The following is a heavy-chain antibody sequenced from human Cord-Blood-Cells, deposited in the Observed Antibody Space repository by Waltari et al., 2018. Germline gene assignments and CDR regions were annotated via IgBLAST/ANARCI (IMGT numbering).Heavy chain of an antibody. J-gene: IGHJ4*02. Sequence: EVQLVESGGGLIQPGGSLRLSCAASGFTVSSNYMSWVRQAPGKGLEWVSVIYSGGSTYYADSVKGRFTISRDNSKNTLYLQMNSRRAEDTAVYYCATNMGAVAGTFDYWGQGTLVTVSS. CDR2: IYSGGST. CDR3: ATNMGAVAGTFDY. CDR1: GFTVSSNY. V-gene: IGHV3-53*01. D-gene: IGHD6-19*01.